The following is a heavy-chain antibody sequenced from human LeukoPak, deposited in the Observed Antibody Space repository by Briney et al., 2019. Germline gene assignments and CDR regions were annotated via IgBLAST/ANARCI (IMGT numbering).Heavy chain of an antibody. CDR1: GFTFTSSA. CDR2: IVVGSGNT. V-gene: IGHV1-58*01. Sequence: GASVKVSCRASGFTFTSSAVQWVRQARGQRLEWIGWIVVGSGNTNYAQKFQERVTITRDMSTSTAYMELSSLRSEDTAVYYCAAGIAVAGPASRYGMDVWGQGTTVTVSS. J-gene: IGHJ6*02. CDR3: AAGIAVAGPASRYGMDV. D-gene: IGHD6-19*01.